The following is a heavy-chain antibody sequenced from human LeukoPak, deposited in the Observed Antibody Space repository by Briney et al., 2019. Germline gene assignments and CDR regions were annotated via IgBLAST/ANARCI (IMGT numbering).Heavy chain of an antibody. D-gene: IGHD2-8*01. CDR1: GGPITSGSYF. V-gene: IGHV4-61*09. J-gene: IGHJ6*03. CDR2: IYTSGKT. Sequence: PSETLSLTCSVSGGPITSGSYFWSWIRQPAGKPLEWIGHIYTSGKTNYSPSLKSRVTISMDTSKNEFSLTLTSVTAADAAVYYCARGGDVLIPGPTPYDAHYSYMDVWGKGTTVIVSS. CDR3: ARGGDVLIPGPTPYDAHYSYMDV.